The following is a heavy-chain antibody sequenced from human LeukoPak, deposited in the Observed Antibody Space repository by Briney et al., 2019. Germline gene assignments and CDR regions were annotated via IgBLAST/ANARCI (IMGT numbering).Heavy chain of an antibody. J-gene: IGHJ4*02. CDR2: IKKDGSGQ. D-gene: IGHD4-17*01. V-gene: IGHV3-7*04. CDR3: ARGPKSLVTKLGSHSDY. CDR1: GLTFRNFW. Sequence: TGGSLRLSCAASGLTFRNFWMCWVRQAPGKGLEWAATIKKDGSGQYYVDSVKGRSTISRDNAKNSLNLQMNSLRADDTAVYYCARGPKSLVTKLGSHSDYWGQGTLVTVSS.